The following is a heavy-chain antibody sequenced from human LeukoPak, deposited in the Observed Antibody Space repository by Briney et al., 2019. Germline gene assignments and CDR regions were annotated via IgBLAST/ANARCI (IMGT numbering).Heavy chain of an antibody. D-gene: IGHD1-1*01. CDR3: ARVTGTTPFDY. V-gene: IGHV4-4*02. CDR2: ISHSGST. CDR1: GDSISSSNY. Sequence: SGTLSLTCAVSGDSISSSNYWSWVRQPPGKGLEWIGEISHSGSTNYNPSLESRVTISVDKSKNQFSLKLNSVTAADTATYFCARVTGTTPFDYWGQGILVTVSS. J-gene: IGHJ4*02.